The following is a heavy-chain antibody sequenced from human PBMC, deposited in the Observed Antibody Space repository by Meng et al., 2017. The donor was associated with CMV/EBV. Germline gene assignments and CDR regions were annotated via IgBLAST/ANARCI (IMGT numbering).Heavy chain of an antibody. Sequence: VQLVPSGAEVKQPGTSMKVSCQTSRYTFTGYYMHWVRQAPGQGLEWLGWINPNSGGTNYAQKFQGRVTMTRDTSISTAYMELSRLRSDDTAVYYCARLGSTDDYWGQGTLVTVSS. CDR3: ARLGSTDDY. D-gene: IGHD2-15*01. J-gene: IGHJ4*02. CDR1: RYTFTGYY. CDR2: INPNSGGT. V-gene: IGHV1-2*02.